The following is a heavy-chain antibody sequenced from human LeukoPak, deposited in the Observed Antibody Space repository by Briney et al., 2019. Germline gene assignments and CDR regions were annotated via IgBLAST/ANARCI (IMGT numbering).Heavy chain of an antibody. Sequence: GGSLRLSCAASGFTFSSYAMSWVRQAPGKGLEWVSAISGSGGSTYYADSVKGRFTISRDNSKNTLYLQMNSLRVEDTAVYYCARDVAYGDYGLDYWGQGTPVTVSS. CDR1: GFTFSSYA. J-gene: IGHJ4*02. D-gene: IGHD4-17*01. V-gene: IGHV3-23*01. CDR3: ARDVAYGDYGLDY. CDR2: ISGSGGST.